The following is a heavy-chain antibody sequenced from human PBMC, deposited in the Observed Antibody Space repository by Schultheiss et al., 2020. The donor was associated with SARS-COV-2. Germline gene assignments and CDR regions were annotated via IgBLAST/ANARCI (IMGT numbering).Heavy chain of an antibody. D-gene: IGHD3-16*01. CDR3: AKDLQGGAFDY. CDR2: ISYDGSNK. CDR1: GFTFSSYG. V-gene: IGHV3-30*18. J-gene: IGHJ4*02. Sequence: GGSLRLSCAASGFTFSSYGMHWVRQAPGKGLEWVAVISYDGSNKYYADSVKGRFTISRDNSKNTLYLQMNSLRAEDTAVYYCAKDLQGGAFDYWGQGTLVTVSS.